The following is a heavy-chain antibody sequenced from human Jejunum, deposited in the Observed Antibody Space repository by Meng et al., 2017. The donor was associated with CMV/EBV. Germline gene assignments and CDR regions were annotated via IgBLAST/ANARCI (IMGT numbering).Heavy chain of an antibody. CDR1: GFPFNIYD. Sequence: VSGVGSGGGVGQPGGSLGLSWLTFGFPFNIYDIHWVRQAPGKGLDWVTCIRHDGSEDFYVDSVKGRFTISRDNSKNTLYLQMNSLRVDDSALYYCTKGGFDSWGQGTLVTVSS. V-gene: IGHV3-30*02. J-gene: IGHJ4*02. CDR3: TKGGFDS. CDR2: IRHDGSED. D-gene: IGHD2-15*01.